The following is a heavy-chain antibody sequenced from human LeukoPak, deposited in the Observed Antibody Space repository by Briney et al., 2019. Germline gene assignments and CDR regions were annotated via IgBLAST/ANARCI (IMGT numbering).Heavy chain of an antibody. CDR2: IREIDTIT. CDR1: GFAFDDFA. CDR3: AKDTAMAYYYGIEV. V-gene: IGHV3-23*01. Sequence: GGSLRLSCVASGFAFDDFAMTWVRQAPGKGLQWVSTIREIDTITFYSDSVKGRFTISRDNAKNSLYLQMSSLRVEDTAVYYCAKDTAMAYYYGIEVWGQGTTVTVS. J-gene: IGHJ6*02. D-gene: IGHD5-18*01.